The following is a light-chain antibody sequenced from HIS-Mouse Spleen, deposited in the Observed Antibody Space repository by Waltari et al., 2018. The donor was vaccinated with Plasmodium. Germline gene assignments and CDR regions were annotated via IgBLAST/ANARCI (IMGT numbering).Light chain of an antibody. J-gene: IGLJ2*01. V-gene: IGLV2-14*01. CDR1: SRAVRCSPS. Sequence: QSALAHPASVSGSPGQSLTLSCTRTSRAVRCSPSFSWYQQHPGKAPTLMIYEVSNRPSGVSNRFSGSKSGNTASLTISGLQAEDEADYYCSSYTSSSTRVFGGGTKLTVL. CDR3: SSYTSSSTRV. CDR2: EVS.